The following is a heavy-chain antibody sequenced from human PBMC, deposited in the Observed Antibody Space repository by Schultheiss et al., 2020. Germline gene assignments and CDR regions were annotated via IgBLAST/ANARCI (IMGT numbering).Heavy chain of an antibody. CDR3: ARDPAAGTGLDY. CDR1: GGTFSSYA. J-gene: IGHJ4*02. D-gene: IGHD6-13*01. CDR2: IIPIFGTA. V-gene: IGHV1-69*13. Sequence: SVKVSCKASGGTFSSYAITWVRQAPGQGLEWMGGIIPIFGTANYAQKFQGRVTITADESTSTAYMELSSLRSEDTAVYYCARDPAAGTGLDYWGQGTLVTVSS.